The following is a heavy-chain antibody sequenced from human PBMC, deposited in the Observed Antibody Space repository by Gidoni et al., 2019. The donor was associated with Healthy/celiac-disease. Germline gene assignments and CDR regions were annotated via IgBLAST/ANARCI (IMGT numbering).Heavy chain of an antibody. J-gene: IGHJ3*02. V-gene: IGHV4-31*03. CDR2: IYYSGRT. D-gene: IGHD3-22*01. CDR1: GGSISSGGYY. Sequence: QVQLQESGPGLVKPSQTLSLTCTVSGGSISSGGYYWSWIRQHPGKGLEWLGYIYYSGRTYYNPSLKSRVTISVDTSKNQFSLKLSSVTAADTAVYYCARGDGYFSFDAFDIWGQGTMVTVSS. CDR3: ARGDGYFSFDAFDI.